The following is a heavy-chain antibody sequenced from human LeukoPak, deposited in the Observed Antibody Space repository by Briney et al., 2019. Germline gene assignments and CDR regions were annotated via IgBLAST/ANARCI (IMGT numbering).Heavy chain of an antibody. V-gene: IGHV3-23*01. CDR2: ISGSGGST. CDR3: AKDDYGDYHF. CDR1: GFTFSNFL. D-gene: IGHD4-17*01. Sequence: GSLRLSFAASGFTFSNFLMTWVRQAPGKGPEWVSAISGSGGSTYYADSVKGRFTISRDNSKNTLYLQMNSLRAEDTAVYYCAKDDYGDYHFWGQGTLVTVSS. J-gene: IGHJ4*02.